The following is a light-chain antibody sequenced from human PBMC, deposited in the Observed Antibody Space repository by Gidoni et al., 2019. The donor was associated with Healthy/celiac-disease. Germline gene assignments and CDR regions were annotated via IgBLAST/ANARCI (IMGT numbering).Light chain of an antibody. Sequence: EIVRSQSPLSLPVSPGEPASISCRSSQSLLHSTGYSYWDWYLPKPGQSPQLLIYLGSTRASGVPDRFSGCGSGTDFTLRIRRLEADDVGVYYCMQALQTGTFSQGTKVEIK. CDR2: LGS. V-gene: IGKV2-28*01. CDR3: MQALQTGT. J-gene: IGKJ1*01. CDR1: QSLLHSTGYSY.